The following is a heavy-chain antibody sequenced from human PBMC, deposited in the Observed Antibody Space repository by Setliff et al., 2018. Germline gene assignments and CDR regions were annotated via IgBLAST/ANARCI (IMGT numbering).Heavy chain of an antibody. CDR1: GYTFSNYG. Sequence: GASVKVSCKASGYTFSNYGITWVRQAPGQGLEWMGWISAYSGNTKYAQKFQGRVTITWVTSISTAYMELSSLRSEDTAVYYCVRVTSGRLDFDYWGQGTPVTSPQ. V-gene: IGHV1-18*01. CDR3: VRVTSGRLDFDY. CDR2: ISAYSGNT. J-gene: IGHJ4*02. D-gene: IGHD6-19*01.